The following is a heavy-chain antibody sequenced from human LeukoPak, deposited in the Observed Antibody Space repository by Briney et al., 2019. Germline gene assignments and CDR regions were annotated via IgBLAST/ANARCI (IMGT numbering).Heavy chain of an antibody. CDR2: ISSSGST. CDR3: ARDRPYYFGSGSYYDGFDS. J-gene: IGHJ4*02. CDR1: GDSISSYY. Sequence: PSETLSLTCTVSGDSISSYYWSWIRQPPGKGLEWLGYISSSGSTNYNPSLKSRVTVSIDTSKNQFSLKVSSVTAADTAVYYCARDRPYYFGSGSYYDGFDSWGQGTLVTVSS. V-gene: IGHV4-59*01. D-gene: IGHD3-10*01.